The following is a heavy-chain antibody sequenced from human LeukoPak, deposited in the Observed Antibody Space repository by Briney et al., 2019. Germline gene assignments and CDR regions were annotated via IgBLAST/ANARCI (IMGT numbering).Heavy chain of an antibody. CDR3: ARENYGDYGVSYFDY. D-gene: IGHD4-17*01. Sequence: PGGSLRLSCAASGFTFSSYGMHWVRQAPGKGLEWVAVISYDGSNKYYADSVKGRFTISRDNSKNTLYLQMNSLRAEDTAVYYCARENYGDYGVSYFDYWGQGALVTVSS. J-gene: IGHJ4*02. V-gene: IGHV3-30*03. CDR2: ISYDGSNK. CDR1: GFTFSSYG.